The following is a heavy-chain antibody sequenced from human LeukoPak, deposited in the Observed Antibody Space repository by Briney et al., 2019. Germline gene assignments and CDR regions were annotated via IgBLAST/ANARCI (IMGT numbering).Heavy chain of an antibody. CDR2: IYYSGST. CDR3: ARGMYYYDNSGDY. Sequence: SETLSLTCTVSGGSISSYYWSWIRQPPGKGLEWIGYIYYSGSTNYNPSLKSRVTISIDTSKNQFSLKLTSVTAADTAVYYCARGMYYYDNSGDYWGQGTLVTVSS. J-gene: IGHJ4*02. CDR1: GGSISSYY. D-gene: IGHD3-22*01. V-gene: IGHV4-59*08.